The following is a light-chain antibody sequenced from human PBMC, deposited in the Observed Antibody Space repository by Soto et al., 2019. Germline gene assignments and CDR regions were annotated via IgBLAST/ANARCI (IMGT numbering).Light chain of an antibody. V-gene: IGKV1-39*01. CDR3: QQYNNWPSRT. CDR1: QSISSY. CDR2: AAS. Sequence: DIQMTQSPSSLSASVGDRVTITCRAIQSISSYLNWYQQKPGKAPKLLIYAASSLQSGVPSRFSGSGSGTEFTLTISSLQSEDFAVYYCQQYNNWPSRTFGQGTKV. J-gene: IGKJ1*01.